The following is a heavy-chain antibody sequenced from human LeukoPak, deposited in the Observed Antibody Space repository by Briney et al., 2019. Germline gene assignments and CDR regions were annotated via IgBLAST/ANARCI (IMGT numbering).Heavy chain of an antibody. Sequence: GGSLRLPCAASGFTFSSYWMSWVRQAPGKGLEWVANIKQDGSEKYYVDSVKGRFTISRDNAKNSLYLQMNSLRAEDTAVYYCARSYGGNQLGFLDYWGQGTLVTVSS. V-gene: IGHV3-7*01. J-gene: IGHJ4*02. CDR1: GFTFSSYW. D-gene: IGHD4-23*01. CDR3: ARSYGGNQLGFLDY. CDR2: IKQDGSEK.